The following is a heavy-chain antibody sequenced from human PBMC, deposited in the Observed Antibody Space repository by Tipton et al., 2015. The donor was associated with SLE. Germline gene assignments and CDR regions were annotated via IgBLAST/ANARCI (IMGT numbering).Heavy chain of an antibody. D-gene: IGHD1-26*01. J-gene: IGHJ4*02. CDR3: ATDGVSGMDS. Sequence: VQLVQSGPEVKKPGSSVKVSCKASGGPFSNHAITWVRLAPGQGLEWMGNIIPMFGTTYYAQNLQGRVTITADESTNTAYMELSSLRFEDTAMYYCATDGVSGMDSWGQGTLVTVSS. V-gene: IGHV1-69*18. CDR1: GGPFSNHA. CDR2: IIPMFGTT.